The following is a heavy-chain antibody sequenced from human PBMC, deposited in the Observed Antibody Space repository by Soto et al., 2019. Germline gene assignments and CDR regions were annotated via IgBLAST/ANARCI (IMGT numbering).Heavy chain of an antibody. CDR1: GFTFSNAW. D-gene: IGHD6-6*01. V-gene: IGHV3-15*01. CDR3: ATGRFSSSLYFDY. Sequence: EVQLVESGGGLVKPGGSLRLSCAASGFTFSNAWMTWVRQAPGKGLEWVGRIKSKTDGGTADYAAPVKGRFTISRDDSKNPLYLQMNSLKTEGTAMYYCATGRFSSSLYFDYWGQGTLVTVSS. CDR2: IKSKTDGGTA. J-gene: IGHJ4*02.